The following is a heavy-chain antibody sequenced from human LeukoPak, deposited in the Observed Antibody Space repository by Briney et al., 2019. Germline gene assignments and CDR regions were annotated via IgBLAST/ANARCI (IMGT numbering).Heavy chain of an antibody. CDR2: ISYDGSNK. J-gene: IGHJ4*02. Sequence: PGRSLRLSCAASGFTFSSYAMHWVRQAPGKGLGWVAVISYDGSNKYYADSVKGRFTISRDNSKNTLYLQMNSLRAEDTAVYYCARDPNLIRDLDYWGQGTLVTVSS. D-gene: IGHD2-8*01. V-gene: IGHV3-30*04. CDR1: GFTFSSYA. CDR3: ARDPNLIRDLDY.